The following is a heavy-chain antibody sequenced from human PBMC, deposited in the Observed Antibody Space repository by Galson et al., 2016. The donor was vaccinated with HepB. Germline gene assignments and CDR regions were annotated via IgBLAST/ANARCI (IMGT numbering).Heavy chain of an antibody. CDR1: GFTFRSYA. V-gene: IGHV3-30-3*01. J-gene: IGHJ3*02. CDR3: ARTYGSGSYRRDAFDI. D-gene: IGHD3-10*01. Sequence: SLRLSCAASGFTFRSYAMHWVRQAPGKGLEWVAVISYDGSNKYYADSEKGRFTISRDNSKNTLYLQMNSRRAEDTAVYYCARTYGSGSYRRDAFDIWGQGTMVTVS. CDR2: ISYDGSNK.